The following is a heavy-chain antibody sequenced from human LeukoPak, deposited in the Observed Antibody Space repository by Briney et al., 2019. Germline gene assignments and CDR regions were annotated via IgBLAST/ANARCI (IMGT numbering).Heavy chain of an antibody. CDR1: GFTFSSYS. J-gene: IGHJ5*02. D-gene: IGHD6-19*01. CDR3: GRVSSGWYPARGWFDP. V-gene: IGHV3-21*01. Sequence: GGSLRLSCAASGFTFSSYSMNWVRQAPGKGLEWVSSISSSSSYIYYADSVKGRFTISRDNAKNSLYLQMNSLRAEDTAVYYFGRVSSGWYPARGWFDPWGQGTLVTVSS. CDR2: ISSSSSYI.